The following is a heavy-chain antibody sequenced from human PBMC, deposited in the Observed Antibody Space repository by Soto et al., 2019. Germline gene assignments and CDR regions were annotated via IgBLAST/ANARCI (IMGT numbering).Heavy chain of an antibody. J-gene: IGHJ4*02. D-gene: IGHD5-18*01. CDR2: IWYDGSNK. Sequence: SGFTFSSYGMHWVRQAPGKGLEWVAVIWYDGSNKYYADSVKGRFTISRDNSKNTLYLQMNSLRAEDTAVYYCARKMDTAMVANFDYWGQGTLVTVSS. V-gene: IGHV3-33*01. CDR1: GFTFSSYG. CDR3: ARKMDTAMVANFDY.